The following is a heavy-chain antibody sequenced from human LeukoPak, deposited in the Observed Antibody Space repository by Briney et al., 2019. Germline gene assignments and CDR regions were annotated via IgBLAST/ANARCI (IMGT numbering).Heavy chain of an antibody. J-gene: IGHJ3*02. CDR1: GYTFTSYG. Sequence: ASVKVSCKASGYTFTSYGISGVRQAPGQGLEWMGWISAYNGNTNYAQKLQGRVTMTTDTSTSTAYMELRSLRSDDTAVYYCARDRRIMITFGGVRNAFDIWGQGTMVTVSS. D-gene: IGHD3-16*01. CDR2: ISAYNGNT. V-gene: IGHV1-18*01. CDR3: ARDRRIMITFGGVRNAFDI.